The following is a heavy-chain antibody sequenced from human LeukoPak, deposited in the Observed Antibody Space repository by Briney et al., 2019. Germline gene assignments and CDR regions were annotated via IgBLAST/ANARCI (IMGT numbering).Heavy chain of an antibody. V-gene: IGHV3-30-3*01. D-gene: IGHD6-13*01. CDR2: ISYDGSNK. Sequence: PGGSLRLSCAASGFTFSSYAMHWVRQAPGKGLEWMAVISYDGSNKYYADSVKGRFTISRDNSKNTLYLQMNSLRAEDTAVYYCAKVSGGSSWNPFDYWGQGTLVTVSS. J-gene: IGHJ4*02. CDR3: AKVSGGSSWNPFDY. CDR1: GFTFSSYA.